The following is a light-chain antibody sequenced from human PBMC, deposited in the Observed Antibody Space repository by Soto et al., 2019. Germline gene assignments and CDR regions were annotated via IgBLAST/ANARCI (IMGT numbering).Light chain of an antibody. CDR2: EVS. J-gene: IGLJ1*01. Sequence: QSFLKQPASVSGSPGQSITISCTGTISDVGGYDYVSWYQIHPGKAPKLMVFEVSNRPSGVSYRFSGSKSGNTASLTISGLQAEDEADYFCRSYSISTAYLFGTGTKVTVL. CDR3: RSYSISTAYL. V-gene: IGLV2-14*01. CDR1: ISDVGGYDY.